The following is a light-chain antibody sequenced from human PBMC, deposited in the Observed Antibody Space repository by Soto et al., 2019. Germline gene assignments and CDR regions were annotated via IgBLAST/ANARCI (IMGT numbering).Light chain of an antibody. V-gene: IGLV2-14*01. J-gene: IGLJ1*01. CDR1: SSDVGGYNF. CDR2: EVS. CDR3: TSYSTSNSYV. Sequence: QSVLTQPASVSGSPGQSITISCTGSSSDVGGYNFVSWYQQHPGKAPKLMIYEVSNRPSGVSNRFSGSKSGNTASLTISGLQAEDEADYYCTSYSTSNSYVFGAGTNSPS.